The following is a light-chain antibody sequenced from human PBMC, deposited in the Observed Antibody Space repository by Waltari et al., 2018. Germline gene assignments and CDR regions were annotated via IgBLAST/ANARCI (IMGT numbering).Light chain of an antibody. V-gene: IGLV1-44*01. Sequence: QSVLTQPPSASGTPGQRVTMSCSGTSSNIGMNTLHWYPHLPGSAPKLLSYRNAQRPSGVPDRCAGSKSGTSGSLAISELQSEDEADYYCATWDDTLNGYVCGTGTKVTVL. CDR3: ATWDDTLNGYV. J-gene: IGLJ1*01. CDR2: RNA. CDR1: SSNIGMNT.